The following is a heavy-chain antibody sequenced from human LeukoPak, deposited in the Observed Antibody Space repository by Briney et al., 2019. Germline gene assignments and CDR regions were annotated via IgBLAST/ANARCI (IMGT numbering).Heavy chain of an antibody. CDR1: GFAFQEQV. V-gene: IGHV3-20*04. CDR3: ARAPITSPFYFDY. CDR2: INGSGGST. Sequence: GGSLRLSCTASGFAFQEQVIRWVRQVQGKALELVTGINGSGGSTGYADPLRGRFTISRDNAKNSLYLQMDSLRAEDTALYYCARAPITSPFYFDYWGQGTLVTVSS. D-gene: IGHD2-2*01. J-gene: IGHJ4*02.